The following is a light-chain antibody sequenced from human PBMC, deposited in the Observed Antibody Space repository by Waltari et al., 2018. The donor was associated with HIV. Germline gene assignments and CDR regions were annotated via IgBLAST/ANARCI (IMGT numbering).Light chain of an antibody. CDR2: LITNGSH. CDR3: QTWGTGIVV. V-gene: IGLV4-69*01. J-gene: IGLJ2*01. CDR1: SGHTNYA. Sequence: QVVLTQSPSASASLGASVKLTCTLSSGHTNYAIEWHQQQPEKGPRYLMRLITNGSHPKGDGFPDRFSGSSSGAERYLTISSLQSEDEADYYCQTWGTGIVVFGGGTKLTVL.